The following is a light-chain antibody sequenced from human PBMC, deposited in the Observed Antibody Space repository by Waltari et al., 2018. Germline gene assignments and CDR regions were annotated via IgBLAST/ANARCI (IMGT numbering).Light chain of an antibody. CDR1: QSISRY. J-gene: IGKJ2*01. CDR3: QESYSTPQYT. Sequence: DIQMTQSPSSLSASVGDRVTITCRASQSISRYLYWYQQKPGKAPRLLIYAASSLQSGVPSRFSGSGSGTEFTLTISSLQPEDFATYYCQESYSTPQYTFGQGTKLEIK. CDR2: AAS. V-gene: IGKV1-39*01.